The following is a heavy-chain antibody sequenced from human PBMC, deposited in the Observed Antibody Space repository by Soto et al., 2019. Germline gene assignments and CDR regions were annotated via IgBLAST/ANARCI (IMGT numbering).Heavy chain of an antibody. V-gene: IGHV2-5*02. D-gene: IGHD6-19*01. CDR3: AHTLVAGLGYYFDY. Sequence: QITLKESGPTLVKPTQTLTLTCTLSGFSLSTTRVGVGWIRQPPGKALEWLALIYWDDDKRYSPFLKSRLTITKDPSKNQVVLTMTNMDPKDTATYFCAHTLVAGLGYYFDYWGQGTLVTVSS. CDR1: GFSLSTTRVG. CDR2: IYWDDDK. J-gene: IGHJ4*02.